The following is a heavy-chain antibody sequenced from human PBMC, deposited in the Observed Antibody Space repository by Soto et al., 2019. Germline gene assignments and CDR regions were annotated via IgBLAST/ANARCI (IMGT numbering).Heavy chain of an antibody. CDR2: ISGSSSYT. CDR1: GFTFSTYS. V-gene: IGHV3-21*01. D-gene: IGHD4-17*01. J-gene: IGHJ6*02. CDR3: ARLTRTTVPTSMDV. Sequence: GGSLRLSCAASGFTFSTYSMNWVRQAPGKGLEWVSSISGSSSYTYYADSVKGRFTISRDNSKNTLYLQMNSLRAEDTAVYYCARLTRTTVPTSMDVWGQGTTVTVSS.